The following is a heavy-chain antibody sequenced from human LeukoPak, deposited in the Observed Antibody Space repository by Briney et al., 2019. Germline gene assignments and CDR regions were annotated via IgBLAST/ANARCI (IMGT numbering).Heavy chain of an antibody. D-gene: IGHD3-10*01. CDR3: ARVLLLWFGEGPDAFDI. V-gene: IGHV1-69*06. CDR1: GGTFSSYA. Sequence: GASVKVSCKASGGTFSSYAISWVRQAPGQGLEWMGGIIPIFGTANYAQKFQGRVTITADKSTSTAYMELSSLRSEDTAVYYCARVLLLWFGEGPDAFDIWGQGTMVTVSS. CDR2: IIPIFGTA. J-gene: IGHJ3*02.